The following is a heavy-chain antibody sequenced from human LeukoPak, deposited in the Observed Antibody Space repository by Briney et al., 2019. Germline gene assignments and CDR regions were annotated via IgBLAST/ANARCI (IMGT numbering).Heavy chain of an antibody. Sequence: SETLSLTCAVSGYSISSGYYWGWIRQPPGKGLEWIGSIYHSGSTYYNPSLKSRVTISVDTSKNQFSLKLSSVTAADTAVYYCARIAADILTGYLYNWFDPWGQGTLVTVSS. V-gene: IGHV4-38-2*01. D-gene: IGHD3-9*01. CDR3: ARIAADILTGYLYNWFDP. CDR2: IYHSGST. J-gene: IGHJ5*02. CDR1: GYSISSGYY.